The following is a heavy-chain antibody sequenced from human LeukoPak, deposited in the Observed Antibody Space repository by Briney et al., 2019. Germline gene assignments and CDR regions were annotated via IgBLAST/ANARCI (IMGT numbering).Heavy chain of an antibody. CDR3: ASRSGHWDF. V-gene: IGHV3-74*01. D-gene: IGHD2-15*01. CDR2: INSDGSST. CDR1: GFTFSSYW. J-gene: IGHJ4*02. Sequence: PGGSLRLSCAASGFTFSSYWMHWVRQAPGKGLVWVSRINSDGSSTSYADSVKGRFTISRDNAKNTLYLQMNTLTVDDTALYYCASRSGHWDFWGPGTLVTVSS.